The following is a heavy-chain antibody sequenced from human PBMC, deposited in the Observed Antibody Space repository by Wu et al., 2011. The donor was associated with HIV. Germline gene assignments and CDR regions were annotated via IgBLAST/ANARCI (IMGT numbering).Heavy chain of an antibody. CDR1: GNSFSAYY. D-gene: IGHD1-26*01. CDR3: STHWELLRGDGAFDI. V-gene: IGHV1-2*02. J-gene: IGHJ3*02. Sequence: QVQLVQSGIEVKRPGASVKISCVASGNSFSAYYMHWVRQAPEQGLQWMGWINFYGGGTSYAQKFQDRVTLTRDTSISTAYMELHSLRSDDTAVYYCSTHWELLRGDGAFDIWGQGTVVTVSS. CDR2: INFYGGGT.